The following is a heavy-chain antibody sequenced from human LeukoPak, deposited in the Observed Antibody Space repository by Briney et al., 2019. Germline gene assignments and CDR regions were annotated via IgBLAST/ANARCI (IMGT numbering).Heavy chain of an antibody. CDR3: ARAVSGYYYAFDY. CDR1: GGSISGYY. J-gene: IGHJ4*02. D-gene: IGHD3-22*01. Sequence: SETLSLTCTVSGGSISGYYWSWIRQPPGKGLEWIGYIYYSGSTKYKPSLKSRVTISVDMSKNQFSLKLSSVTAADTAVYYCARAVSGYYYAFDYWGQGTLVTVSS. V-gene: IGHV4-59*01. CDR2: IYYSGST.